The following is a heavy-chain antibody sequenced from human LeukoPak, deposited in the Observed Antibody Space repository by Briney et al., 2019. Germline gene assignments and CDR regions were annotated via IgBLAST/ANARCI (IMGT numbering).Heavy chain of an antibody. CDR3: ANGLFSAYDKYLDS. CDR1: GFAFESFT. J-gene: IGHJ4*02. CDR2: ISDTGRDI. Sequence: GGSLRLSCAGSGFAFESFTMTWVRQAPGKGLEWVSLISDTGRDINYADSVRGRFTISRDNTKNSLFLQMDSLRVEDTAIYYCANGLFSAYDKYLDSWGQGTLVTVSS. V-gene: IGHV3-21*04. D-gene: IGHD5-12*01.